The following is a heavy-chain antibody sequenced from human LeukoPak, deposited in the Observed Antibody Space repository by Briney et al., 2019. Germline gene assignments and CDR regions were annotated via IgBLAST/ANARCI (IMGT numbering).Heavy chain of an antibody. V-gene: IGHV1-18*01. D-gene: IGHD6-19*01. CDR2: ISAYNGNT. Sequence: GASVKVSCKASGYTFTSYGISWVRQAPGQGLEWMGWISAYNGNTNYAQKFQGRVTMPTDTSTSTAYMELRSLRSDDTAVYYCARKVGSGWWYNWFDPWGQGTLVTVSS. CDR1: GYTFTSYG. J-gene: IGHJ5*02. CDR3: ARKVGSGWWYNWFDP.